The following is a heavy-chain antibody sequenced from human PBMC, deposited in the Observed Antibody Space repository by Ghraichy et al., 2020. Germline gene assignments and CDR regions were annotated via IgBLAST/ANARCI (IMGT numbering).Heavy chain of an antibody. CDR3: AKDRLTIAARHFDY. J-gene: IGHJ4*02. V-gene: IGHV3-23*01. CDR1: GFTFSSYA. CDR2: IGGSGGTT. D-gene: IGHD6-6*01. Sequence: GESLNISCAASGFTFSSYAMSWVRQAPGKGLEWVSAIGGSGGTTYFADSVKGRFTISRDNSKNTLYLQMNSLRAEDTAIYFCAKDRLTIAARHFDYWGQGTLVTVSS.